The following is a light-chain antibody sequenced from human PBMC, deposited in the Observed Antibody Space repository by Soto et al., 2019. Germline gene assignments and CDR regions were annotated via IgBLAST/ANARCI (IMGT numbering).Light chain of an antibody. J-gene: IGLJ1*01. V-gene: IGLV2-14*01. CDR1: SSDIGTYDH. CDR2: SVS. CDR3: ISYTVSRSYV. Sequence: QSALTQPACVSWSPGQSITISCIGTSSDIGTYDHVALFQQFPGKTPKLVIYSVSDRPSGVSYRFSGSKSGNTASLTISGLQADDEADYYCISYTVSRSYVFGTGTKVTVL.